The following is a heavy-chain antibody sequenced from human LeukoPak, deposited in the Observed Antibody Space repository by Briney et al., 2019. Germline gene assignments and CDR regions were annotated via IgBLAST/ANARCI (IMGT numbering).Heavy chain of an antibody. CDR2: ISPRGDIK. D-gene: IGHD5-24*01. V-gene: IGHV3-23*01. CDR1: GFTFSSHG. CDR3: AKDDSWLQFGV. Sequence: PGGSLRLSCAASGFTFSSHGMNWVRQAPGKGLEWVSGISPRGDIKYYADSVKGQFTISRDNSRNTVYLEMISLTVEDTAVYYCAKDDSWLQFGVWSPGTLVTVSS. J-gene: IGHJ4*02.